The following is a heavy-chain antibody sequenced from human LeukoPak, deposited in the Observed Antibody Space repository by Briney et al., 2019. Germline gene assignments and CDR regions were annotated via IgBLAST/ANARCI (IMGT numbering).Heavy chain of an antibody. CDR2: INSDGSST. V-gene: IGHV3-74*01. Sequence: GGSLRFSCAASGFTFSSYWMHWVRQAPGKGLVWVSRINSDGSSTSYADSVKGRFTISRDNAKNTLYLQMNSLRAEDTAVYYCARGDYDFWSGHDAFDIWGQGTMVTVSS. J-gene: IGHJ3*02. CDR1: GFTFSSYW. CDR3: ARGDYDFWSGHDAFDI. D-gene: IGHD3-3*01.